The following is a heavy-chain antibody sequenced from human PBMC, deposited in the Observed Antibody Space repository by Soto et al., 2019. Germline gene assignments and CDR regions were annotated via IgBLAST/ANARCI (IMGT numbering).Heavy chain of an antibody. D-gene: IGHD3-16*01. J-gene: IGHJ4*02. V-gene: IGHV4-59*01. CDR3: TSVPLDYAYGPHF. CDR2: IYHTGTT. Sequence: QVQLQESGPGLVKPSGTLSLTCHVSGSSMSDYYWSWIRQSPGKGLEGFGYIYHTGTTNYNPSLKSPGTMSTDTSSNQFSLRVRSVTAADTAVYFCTSVPLDYAYGPHFWGQGTRVTVSS. CDR1: GSSMSDYY.